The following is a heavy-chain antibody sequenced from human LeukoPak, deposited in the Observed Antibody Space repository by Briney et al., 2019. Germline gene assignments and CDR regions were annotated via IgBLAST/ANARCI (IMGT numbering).Heavy chain of an antibody. D-gene: IGHD2-8*01. Sequence: GESLKISCKGSGYSFTSYWIGWVRQMPGKGLEWMGIIYPDDSDTKYSPSFQGQVTISADKSISTAYLQWSSLKASDTAMYYCARLAFCTNAVCFSNYYYSMDVWARGTTVTVSS. V-gene: IGHV5-51*03. CDR3: ARLAFCTNAVCFSNYYYSMDV. CDR2: IYPDDSDT. J-gene: IGHJ6*03. CDR1: GYSFTSYW.